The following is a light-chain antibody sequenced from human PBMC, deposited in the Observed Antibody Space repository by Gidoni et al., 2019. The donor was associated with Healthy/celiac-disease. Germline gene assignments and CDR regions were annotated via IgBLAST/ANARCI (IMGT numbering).Light chain of an antibody. J-gene: IGLJ1*01. CDR1: SSNIGAGSD. CDR3: QSYDSSLSAPYV. V-gene: IGLV1-40*01. Sequence: QSVLTQPPSASGAPGPRATIPCTGSSSNIGAGSDVHWYQQLPGTAPKLLIYGNINRPSGVPDRFSGSKSGTSASLAITGLQAEDEADYYCQSYDSSLSAPYVFGTGTKVTVL. CDR2: GNI.